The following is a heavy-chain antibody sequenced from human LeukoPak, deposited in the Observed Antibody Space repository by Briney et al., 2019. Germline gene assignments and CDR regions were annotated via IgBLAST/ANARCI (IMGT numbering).Heavy chain of an antibody. CDR1: GYSFTSYW. J-gene: IGHJ4*02. V-gene: IGHV5-51*01. CDR3: ARHERTNGGAPLVDY. D-gene: IGHD2-2*01. CDR2: IYPGDSDT. Sequence: TGESLKISCKGSGYSFTSYWIGWVRQMPGKGLEWMGIIYPGDSDTRYSPSFQGQVTISADKSISTAYVQWSSLKASDTAMYYCARHERTNGGAPLVDYWGQGTLVTVSS.